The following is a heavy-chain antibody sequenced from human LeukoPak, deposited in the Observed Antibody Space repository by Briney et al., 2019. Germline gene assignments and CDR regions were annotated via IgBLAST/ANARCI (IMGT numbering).Heavy chain of an antibody. D-gene: IGHD5-18*01. CDR1: GFTFSSYH. J-gene: IGHJ4*02. Sequence: GGSLRLSCEVSGFTFSSYHMNWVRQAPGKGLEWVSSISSSSRYIYYADSMTGRFTISRDNAKNSLYLQMHSLRAEDTAMYYCARRAATERGHSYGLDYWGQGTLVTVSS. CDR2: ISSSSRYI. V-gene: IGHV3-21*01. CDR3: ARRAATERGHSYGLDY.